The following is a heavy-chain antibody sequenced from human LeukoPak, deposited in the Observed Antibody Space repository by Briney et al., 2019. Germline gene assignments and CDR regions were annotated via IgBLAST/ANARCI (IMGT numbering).Heavy chain of an antibody. CDR2: INHSGSA. V-gene: IGHV4-39*07. CDR1: GGSISSSSYY. Sequence: SETLSLTCTVSGGSISSSSYYWGWIRQPPGKGLEWIGEINHSGSANYNPSLKSRVTISVDTSKNQFSLKLSSVTAADTAVYYCARGYCSSTSCWFDPWGQGTLVTVSS. CDR3: ARGYCSSTSCWFDP. D-gene: IGHD2-2*01. J-gene: IGHJ5*02.